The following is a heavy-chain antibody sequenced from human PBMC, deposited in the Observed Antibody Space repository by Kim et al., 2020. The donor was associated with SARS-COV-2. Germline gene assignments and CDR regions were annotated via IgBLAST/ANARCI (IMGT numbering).Heavy chain of an antibody. D-gene: IGHD3-3*01. CDR2: IYYNAST. CDR3: ASHMTGAGDFWSGYYTYYFDS. J-gene: IGHJ4*02. CDR1: GGSISSNNYY. V-gene: IGHV4-39*01. Sequence: SETLSLTCTVSGGSISSNNYYWGWIRQPPGKGLEWRGRIYYNASTYYNPSIKSRITISADTSKNQFSLRLGSVAAADTAVYYWASHMTGAGDFWSGYYTYYFDSWGPGTLVTASS.